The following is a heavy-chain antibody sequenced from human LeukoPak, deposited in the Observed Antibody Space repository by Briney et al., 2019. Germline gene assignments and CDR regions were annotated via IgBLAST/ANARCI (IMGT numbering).Heavy chain of an antibody. CDR1: GYTFTSYG. D-gene: IGHD3-22*01. J-gene: IGHJ4*02. CDR2: ISAYNGNT. V-gene: IGHV1-18*01. Sequence: ASVKVSCKASGYTFTSYGISWVRQAPGQGLEWMGWISAYNGNTNYAQKLQGRVTMTTETSTSTAYIELRSLRSDDTAVYYCARAESHYDSSGYYKNDYWGQGTLVTVSS. CDR3: ARAESHYDSSGYYKNDY.